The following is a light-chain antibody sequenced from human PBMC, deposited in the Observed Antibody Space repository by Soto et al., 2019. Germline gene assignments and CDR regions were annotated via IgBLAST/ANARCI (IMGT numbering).Light chain of an antibody. CDR3: QQSNSYPLT. J-gene: IGKJ4*01. CDR2: GAS. V-gene: IGKV1-9*01. Sequence: IQLTQSPSSLSASGGDRVTITCRARQGIGSNLAWYLQKPGEAPKLLFYGASTLQGGVPSRFRGSGSGTRFTLTFPSLQPEDFATYFCQQSNSYPLTFGGGTKVEIK. CDR1: QGIGSN.